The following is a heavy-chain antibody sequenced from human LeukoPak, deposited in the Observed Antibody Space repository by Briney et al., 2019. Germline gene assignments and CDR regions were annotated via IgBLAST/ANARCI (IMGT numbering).Heavy chain of an antibody. J-gene: IGHJ5*02. CDR2: IYYSGST. CDR1: GYSISSGYY. D-gene: IGHD6-19*01. V-gene: IGHV4-61*01. Sequence: KPSETLSLTCAVSGYSISSGYYWSWIRQPPEKGLEWIGYIYYSGSTNYNPSLKSRVTISVDTSKNQFSLKLSSVTAADTAVYYCARVQVSQWLVQFWFDPWGQGTLVTVSS. CDR3: ARVQVSQWLVQFWFDP.